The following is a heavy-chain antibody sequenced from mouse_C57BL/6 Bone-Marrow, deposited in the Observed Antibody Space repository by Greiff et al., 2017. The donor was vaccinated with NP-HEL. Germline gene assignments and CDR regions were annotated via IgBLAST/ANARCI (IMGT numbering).Heavy chain of an antibody. Sequence: VKVVESGPELVKPGASVKISCKASGYAFSSSWMNWVKQRPGKGLEWIGRIYPGDGDTNYNGKFKGKATLTADKSSSTAYMQLSSLTSEDSAVYFCARGNYYYGSAWFAYWGQGTLVTVSA. CDR2: IYPGDGDT. V-gene: IGHV1-82*01. CDR1: GYAFSSSW. J-gene: IGHJ3*01. CDR3: ARGNYYYGSAWFAY. D-gene: IGHD1-1*01.